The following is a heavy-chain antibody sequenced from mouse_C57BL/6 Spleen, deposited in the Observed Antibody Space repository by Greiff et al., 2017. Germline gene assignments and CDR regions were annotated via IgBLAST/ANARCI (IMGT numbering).Heavy chain of an antibody. CDR3: AREGYYYGPPWYFDV. CDR1: GYTFTTSP. V-gene: IGHV1-47*01. D-gene: IGHD1-1*01. CDR2: LHPYNDDT. J-gene: IGHJ1*03. Sequence: VQLQQSGAELVKPGASVKMSCTASGYTFTTSPIEWMKQNPGKSLEWIGNLHPYNDDTKYNDQFKGKATLTVETSSSTVDMRLSRLTSDGSAVYYCAREGYYYGPPWYFDVWGTGTTVTVSS.